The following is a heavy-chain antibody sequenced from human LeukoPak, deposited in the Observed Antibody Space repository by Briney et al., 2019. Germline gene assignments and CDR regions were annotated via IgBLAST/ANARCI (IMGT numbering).Heavy chain of an antibody. CDR3: ARDSGWWRFDF. CDR2: IKEDGSEK. V-gene: IGHV3-7*03. Sequence: GGSLRLSCAASGLNFSSRWMNWVRQAPGQGLEWMASIKEDGSEKHYVDSVKGRFTISRDNGKNSLYLQMNSLRAEDTAVYYCARDSGWWRFDFWGQGTLVTVSS. J-gene: IGHJ4*02. CDR1: GLNFSSRW. D-gene: IGHD6-13*01.